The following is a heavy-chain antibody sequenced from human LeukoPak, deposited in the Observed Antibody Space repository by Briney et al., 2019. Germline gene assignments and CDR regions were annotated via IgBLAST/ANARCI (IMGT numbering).Heavy chain of an antibody. V-gene: IGHV4-34*01. J-gene: IGHJ4*02. CDR1: GFTVSSNY. Sequence: GSLRLSCAASGFTVSSNYMSWVRQAAGKGLEWIGEINHSGSTNYNPSLKSRVTISVDTSKNQFSLKLSSVTAADTAVYYCARGGYSGYDYVDYWGQGTLVTVSS. CDR3: ARGGYSGYDYVDY. D-gene: IGHD5-12*01. CDR2: INHSGST.